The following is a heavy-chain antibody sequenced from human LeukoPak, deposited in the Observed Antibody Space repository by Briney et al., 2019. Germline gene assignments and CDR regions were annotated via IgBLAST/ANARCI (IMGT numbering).Heavy chain of an antibody. CDR1: GFTFSSYS. D-gene: IGHD3-22*01. Sequence: PGGSLRLSCAASGFTFSSYSMNWVRQAPGKGLEWVSYISSSSSTIYYADSVKGRFTISRDNAKNSLYLQMNSLKTEDTAVYYCTRLGDYYDSSGYYSYWGQGTLVTVSS. CDR2: ISSSSSTI. V-gene: IGHV3-48*01. J-gene: IGHJ4*02. CDR3: TRLGDYYDSSGYYSY.